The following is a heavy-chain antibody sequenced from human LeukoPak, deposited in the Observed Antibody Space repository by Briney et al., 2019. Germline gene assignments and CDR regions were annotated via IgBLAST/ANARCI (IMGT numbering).Heavy chain of an antibody. D-gene: IGHD4-17*01. CDR3: AKDSTTVTTLFMDV. V-gene: IGHV3-30*02. CDR2: IRYDGSNK. J-gene: IGHJ6*03. CDR1: GFTFSSYG. Sequence: GGSLRLSCAASGFTFSSYGMHWVRQAPGKGLEWVAFIRYDGSNKYYADSVKGRFTVSRDNSKNTLYLQMNSLRAEDTAVYYCAKDSTTVTTLFMDVWGKGTTVTISS.